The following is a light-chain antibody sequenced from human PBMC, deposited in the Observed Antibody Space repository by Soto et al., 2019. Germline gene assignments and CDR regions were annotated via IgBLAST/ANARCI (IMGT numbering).Light chain of an antibody. V-gene: IGKV1-5*03. CDR2: KAS. Sequence: DIQMTQSPSTLSASVGDRVTITCRASQSISSWLAWYQQKPGKAPKLLIYKASSLESVVPSRFSGSGSGTEFTLTISSRQPDDFATYYCQQYTSYPWTFGQGTKVEIK. J-gene: IGKJ1*01. CDR3: QQYTSYPWT. CDR1: QSISSW.